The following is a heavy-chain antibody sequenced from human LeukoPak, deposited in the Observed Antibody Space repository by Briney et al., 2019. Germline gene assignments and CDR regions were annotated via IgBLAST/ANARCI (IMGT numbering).Heavy chain of an antibody. Sequence: GGSLRLSCAGSGFIFNSHWMTWVRQAPGMGLEGGGNIRQDGDEKFYADSVRGRFTISRDNAKNSLYLHLNSLRAEDTAIYCARVRTEWYIDLWGRGTLVTVSP. V-gene: IGHV3-7*01. D-gene: IGHD2-8*02. CDR3: ARVRTEWYIDL. CDR1: GFIFNSHW. J-gene: IGHJ2*01. CDR2: IRQDGDEK.